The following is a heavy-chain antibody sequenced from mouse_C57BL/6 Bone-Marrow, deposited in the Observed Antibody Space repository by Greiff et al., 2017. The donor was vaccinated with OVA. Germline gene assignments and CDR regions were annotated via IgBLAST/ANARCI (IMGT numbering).Heavy chain of an antibody. V-gene: IGHV5-17*01. CDR1: GFTFSDYG. CDR2: ISSGSSTI. J-gene: IGHJ3*01. CDR3: AREGRLRLPFAY. D-gene: IGHD3-2*02. Sequence: EVQGVESGGGLVKPGGSLKLSCAASGFTFSDYGMHWVRQAPEKGLEWVAYISSGSSTIYYADTFKGRSTISRDNAKNTLYLQLTSLRSEDTAMYYCAREGRLRLPFAYWGQGTLVTVSA.